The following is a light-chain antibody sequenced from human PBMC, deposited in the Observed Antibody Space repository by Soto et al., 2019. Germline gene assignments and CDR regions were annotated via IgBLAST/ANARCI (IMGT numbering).Light chain of an antibody. CDR2: GAS. CDR3: QQYYSYPPT. CDR1: QSVSSTY. J-gene: IGKJ5*01. V-gene: IGKV3-20*01. Sequence: EIVLTQSPGTLSLSPGEGATLSCRASQSVSSTYLAWYQQKAGQAPRLLIYGASSRATGIPDRFSGSGSGTDFTLTISRLEPEDFAVYYCQQYYSYPPTFGQGTRLEIK.